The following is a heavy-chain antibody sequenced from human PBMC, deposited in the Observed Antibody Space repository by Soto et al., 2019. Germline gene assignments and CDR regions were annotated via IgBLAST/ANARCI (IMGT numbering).Heavy chain of an antibody. CDR2: INPSGGST. D-gene: IGHD5-18*01. J-gene: IGHJ4*02. Sequence: QVQLVQSGAEVKKPGASVKVSCKASGYTFTSYYMHWVRQAPGQGLEWMGIINPSGGSTSYAQKFQGRGTMTRDTSTSTVYMELSSLRSEDTAVYYCARTPGYSYGPYYFDYWGQGTLVTVSS. CDR3: ARTPGYSYGPYYFDY. CDR1: GYTFTSYY. V-gene: IGHV1-46*01.